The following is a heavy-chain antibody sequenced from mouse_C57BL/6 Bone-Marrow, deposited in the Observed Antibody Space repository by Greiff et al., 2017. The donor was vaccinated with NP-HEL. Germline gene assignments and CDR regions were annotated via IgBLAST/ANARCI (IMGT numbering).Heavy chain of an antibody. CDR1: GFTFSSYA. CDR2: ISDGGSYT. Sequence: EVKLVESGGGLVKPGGSLKLSCAASGFTFSSYAMSWVRQTPEKRLEWVATISDGGSYTYYPDNVKGRFTISRDNAKNNLYLQMSHLKSEDTAMYYCARITTGAWFAYWGQGTLVTVSA. CDR3: ARITTGAWFAY. J-gene: IGHJ3*01. D-gene: IGHD1-1*01. V-gene: IGHV5-4*03.